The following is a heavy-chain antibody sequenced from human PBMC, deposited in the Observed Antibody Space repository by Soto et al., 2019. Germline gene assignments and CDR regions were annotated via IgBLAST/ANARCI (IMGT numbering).Heavy chain of an antibody. Sequence: QVQLQESGPGLVKPSQTLSLTCTVSGGSISSGGYYWSWIRQHPGKGLEWIGYIYYSGSTYYNPSLKSRVTISVDTSKNQFSLKLSSVTAADTAVYYCARGPYDFWSGFSLRYYMDVWGKGTTVTVSS. V-gene: IGHV4-31*03. CDR2: IYYSGST. J-gene: IGHJ6*03. D-gene: IGHD3-3*01. CDR3: ARGPYDFWSGFSLRYYMDV. CDR1: GGSISSGGYY.